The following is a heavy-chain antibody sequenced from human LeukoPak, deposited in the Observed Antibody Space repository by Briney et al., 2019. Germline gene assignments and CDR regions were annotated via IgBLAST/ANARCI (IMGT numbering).Heavy chain of an antibody. D-gene: IGHD3-10*01. J-gene: IGHJ6*03. V-gene: IGHV3-20*01. CDR3: ARDSQRKSYGSGSYWTYYMDV. CDR2: INWNGGST. CDR1: GFSFSSNS. Sequence: GGSLRLSCAASGFSFSSNSMSWVRQAPGKGLEWVSGINWNGGSTGYADSVKGRFTISRDNAKNSLYLQMNSLRAEDTALYHCARDSQRKSYGSGSYWTYYMDVWGKGTTVTISS.